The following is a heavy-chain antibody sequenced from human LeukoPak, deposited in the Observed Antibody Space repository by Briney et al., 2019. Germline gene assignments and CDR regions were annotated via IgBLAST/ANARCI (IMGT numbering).Heavy chain of an antibody. CDR3: ARAGMYYDILTGYFISAFDI. CDR2: IYYSGST. Sequence: SQTLSLTCIVFGGSINNGAYYWSWIRQHPGQGLEWVGYIYYSGSTYYNPSLKSRVTISVDTSKNQFSLKLSSVTAADTAVYFCARAGMYYDILTGYFISAFDIWGQGTMVTVSS. V-gene: IGHV4-31*03. D-gene: IGHD3-9*01. J-gene: IGHJ3*02. CDR1: GGSINNGAYY.